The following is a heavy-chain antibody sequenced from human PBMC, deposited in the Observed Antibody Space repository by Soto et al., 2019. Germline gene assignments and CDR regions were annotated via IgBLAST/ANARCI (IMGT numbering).Heavy chain of an antibody. CDR3: ARARWGHIVVVVAATRQYNWFDP. CDR1: GGTFSSYA. D-gene: IGHD2-15*01. Sequence: SVKVSCKASGGTFSSYAISWVRQAPGQGLEWMGGIIPIFGTANYAQKFQGRVTITADESTSTAYMELSSLRSEDTAVYYCARARWGHIVVVVAATRQYNWFDPWGQGTLVTVSS. V-gene: IGHV1-69*13. CDR2: IIPIFGTA. J-gene: IGHJ5*02.